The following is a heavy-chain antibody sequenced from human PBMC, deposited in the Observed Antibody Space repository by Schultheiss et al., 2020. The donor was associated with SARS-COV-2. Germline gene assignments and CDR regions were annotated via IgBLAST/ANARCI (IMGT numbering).Heavy chain of an antibody. Sequence: SETLSLTCAVYGGSFSGYYWSWIRQPAGKGLEWIGRIYTSGSTNYNPSLKSRVTMSVDTSKNQFSLKLSSVTAADTAVYYCARLVSGNYYYYYMDVWGKGTTVTVSS. CDR3: ARLVSGNYYYYYMDV. CDR2: IYTSGST. V-gene: IGHV4-59*10. CDR1: GGSFSGYY. J-gene: IGHJ6*03. D-gene: IGHD3-9*01.